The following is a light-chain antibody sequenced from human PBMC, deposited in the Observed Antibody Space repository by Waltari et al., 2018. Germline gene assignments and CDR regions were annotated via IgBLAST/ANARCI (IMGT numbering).Light chain of an antibody. V-gene: IGLV4-60*03. CDR3: ETWDSNTRV. CDR2: LEDSGNY. J-gene: IGLJ3*02. Sequence: QPVLTQSSSTSASLGSSVKLTCTLDSGHRTYIIAWHQQQAGKAPRYLMKLEDSGNYNKGSGVPDRFSSSSSGADRYLAIFNLQSEDEADYYCETWDSNTRVFGGGTKLTVL. CDR1: SGHRTYI.